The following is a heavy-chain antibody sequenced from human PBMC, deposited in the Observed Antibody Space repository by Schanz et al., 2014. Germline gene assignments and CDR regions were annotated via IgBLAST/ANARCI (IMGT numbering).Heavy chain of an antibody. Sequence: QVQLVQSGAELRKPGTSVKVSCKTSGYTFSNDDINWVRQAPGQGLQWMGWISPYTGNTNYAQTLQGRVTMTTDTSTSTAYMELRSLRSDDTAVYYCARVQDDILTGSEYYYGMDVWGQGTTVTVSS. J-gene: IGHJ6*02. D-gene: IGHD3-9*01. CDR3: ARVQDDILTGSEYYYGMDV. V-gene: IGHV1-18*01. CDR2: ISPYTGNT. CDR1: GYTFSNDD.